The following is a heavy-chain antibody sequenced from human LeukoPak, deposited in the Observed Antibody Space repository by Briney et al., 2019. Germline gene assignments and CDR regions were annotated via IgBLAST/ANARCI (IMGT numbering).Heavy chain of an antibody. J-gene: IGHJ3*02. CDR2: ISSSGSTI. V-gene: IGHV3-11*01. CDR3: ARNSNPTYYYGSGSDFRVAFDI. CDR1: GFTFSDYY. D-gene: IGHD3-10*01. Sequence: AGSLRLSCAASGFTFSDYYMSWIRQAPGKGLEWVSYISSSGSTIYYADSVKGRFTISRDNAKNSLYLQLNSLRAEDTAVYYCARNSNPTYYYGSGSDFRVAFDIWGQGTMVTVSS.